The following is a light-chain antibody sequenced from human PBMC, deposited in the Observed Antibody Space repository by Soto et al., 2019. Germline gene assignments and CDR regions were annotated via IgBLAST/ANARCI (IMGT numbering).Light chain of an antibody. CDR1: QSVGSF. Sequence: EIVLTQSAVTLSVSPGESATLSCRASQSVGSFLAWYRQRPGQAPRLLIYDTSKRATGIPARFSGSGFGTVFTLTISSLEPEDFAVYYCQQRSNFFSFGPGTKVDIK. CDR3: QQRSNFFS. V-gene: IGKV3-11*01. J-gene: IGKJ3*01. CDR2: DTS.